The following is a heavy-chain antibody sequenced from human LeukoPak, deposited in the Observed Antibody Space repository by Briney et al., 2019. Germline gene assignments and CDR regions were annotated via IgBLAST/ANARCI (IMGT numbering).Heavy chain of an antibody. V-gene: IGHV3-7*01. CDR1: GFIFSSYS. Sequence: PGGSLRLSCTASGFIFSSYSMSWVRQIPGQGLYWVANINDDAREKFYVDSVKGRFTISRDNAKNSLYLQMNSLRAEDTGIYYCARDYIVGRVTTPRTQWREETLVTVSS. CDR2: INDDAREK. J-gene: IGHJ4*02. D-gene: IGHD1-26*01. CDR3: ARDYIVGRVTTPRTQ.